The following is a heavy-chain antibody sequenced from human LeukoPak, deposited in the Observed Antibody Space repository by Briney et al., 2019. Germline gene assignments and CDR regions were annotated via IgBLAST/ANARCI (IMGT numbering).Heavy chain of an antibody. CDR2: ISSSGSTI. CDR3: ARDLLNDEGSSYFFDQ. Sequence: GGSLRLSCAASGFTFGSYWMTWVRQAPGKGLEWVSYISSSGSTIYYADSVKGRFTISRDNAKNSLYLQMDSLRAEDTAVYYCARDLLNDEGSSYFFDQWGQGTLVTVSS. D-gene: IGHD2-2*01. V-gene: IGHV3-48*04. CDR1: GFTFGSYW. J-gene: IGHJ4*02.